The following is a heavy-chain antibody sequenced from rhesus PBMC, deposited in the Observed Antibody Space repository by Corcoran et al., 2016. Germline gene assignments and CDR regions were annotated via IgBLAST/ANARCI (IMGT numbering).Heavy chain of an antibody. CDR3: AKRAYYYSGSYYFDY. V-gene: IGHV3S5*01. CDR2: INSGGGST. J-gene: IGHJ4*01. CDR1: GFIFSSYG. D-gene: IGHD3-16*01. Sequence: EVQLVETGGGLVQPGGSLKLSCAVSGFIFSSYGMSWVRQAPGKGLEWVSVINSGGGSTYYADSVKGRFNISRDNSKNTLSLQMNSLRPDDTAVYYCAKRAYYYSGSYYFDYWGQGVLVTVSS.